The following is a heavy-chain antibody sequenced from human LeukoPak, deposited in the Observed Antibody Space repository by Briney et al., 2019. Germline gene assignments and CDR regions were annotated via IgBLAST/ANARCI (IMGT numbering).Heavy chain of an antibody. Sequence: ASVKVSCKASGYTFTGYYMHWVRQAPGQGLEWMGWINPNSGGTNYAQKFQGRVTMTRDTSISTAYMELSRLRSDDTAVYYCARASSIAARPFDYWGQGTLVTVSS. CDR2: INPNSGGT. J-gene: IGHJ4*02. V-gene: IGHV1-2*02. CDR1: GYTFTGYY. CDR3: ARASSIAARPFDY. D-gene: IGHD6-6*01.